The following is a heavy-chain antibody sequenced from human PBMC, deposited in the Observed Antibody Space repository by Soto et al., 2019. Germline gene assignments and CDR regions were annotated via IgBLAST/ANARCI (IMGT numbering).Heavy chain of an antibody. Sequence: ASVKVSCKASGGTFSSYTISWVRQAPGQGLEWMGRIIPILGIANYAQKFQGRVTITADKSTSTAYMELSSLRSEDTTVYYCARKGPTGHDAFDIWGQGTMVTVSS. V-gene: IGHV1-69*02. CDR2: IIPILGIA. CDR3: ARKGPTGHDAFDI. D-gene: IGHD4-17*01. J-gene: IGHJ3*02. CDR1: GGTFSSYT.